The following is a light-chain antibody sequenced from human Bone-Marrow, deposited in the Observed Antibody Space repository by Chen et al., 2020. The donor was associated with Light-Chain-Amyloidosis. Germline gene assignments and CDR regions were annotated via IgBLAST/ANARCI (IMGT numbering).Light chain of an antibody. CDR3: QSYQGSSQGV. CDR1: SGSIATNY. V-gene: IGLV6-57*01. Sequence: NFMLTQPHSVSESPGKTVNISCTRSSGSIATNYVQWYQQRPGSSPTTVIYEDDQRPSGVPDRFSGSIDRSSNSASLTVAGLKTEDEADYYCQSYQGSSQGVFGGGTKLTVL. CDR2: EDD. J-gene: IGLJ3*02.